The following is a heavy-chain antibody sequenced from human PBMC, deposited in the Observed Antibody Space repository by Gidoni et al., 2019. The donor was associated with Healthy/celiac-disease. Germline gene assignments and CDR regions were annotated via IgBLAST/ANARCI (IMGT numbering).Heavy chain of an antibody. J-gene: IGHJ6*02. Sequence: EVQLVESGGGLVQPGGSLRLSCAASGFTFSSYSMNWVRQAPGKGLEWVSYISSSSSTIYYADSVKGRFTISRDNAKNSLYLQMNSLRDEDTAVYYCASHWNDVPSFYYYYGMDVWGQGTTVTVSS. CDR1: GFTFSSYS. D-gene: IGHD1-1*01. V-gene: IGHV3-48*02. CDR2: ISSSSSTI. CDR3: ASHWNDVPSFYYYYGMDV.